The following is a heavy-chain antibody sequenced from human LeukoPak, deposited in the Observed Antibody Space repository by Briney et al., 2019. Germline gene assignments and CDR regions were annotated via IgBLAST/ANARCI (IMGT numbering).Heavy chain of an antibody. D-gene: IGHD1-14*01. CDR1: GYTFTGYY. CDR3: ARDESGISSATDTFDM. Sequence: ASVKVSCKASGYTFTGYYRHWVRQAPGQGLEWMGWINPNSGGTNYAQKFQGRVTMTRDTSISTAYMELSRLRSDDTAVYYCARDESGISSATDTFDMWGQGTVVTVSS. J-gene: IGHJ3*02. V-gene: IGHV1-2*02. CDR2: INPNSGGT.